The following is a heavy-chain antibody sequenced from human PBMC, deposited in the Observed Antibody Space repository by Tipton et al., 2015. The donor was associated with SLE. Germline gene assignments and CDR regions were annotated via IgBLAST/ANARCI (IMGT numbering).Heavy chain of an antibody. D-gene: IGHD5-18*01. J-gene: IGHJ4*02. V-gene: IGHV4-34*01. CDR3: ARRGVDIAMAYYFDY. CDR1: GGSFSGYY. Sequence: TLSLTCAVYGGSFSGYYWSWIRQPPGKGLEWIGEINHSGSTNYNPSLKSRVTISVDTSKNQFSLKLSSVTAADTAVYYCARRGVDIAMAYYFDYWGQGTLVTVSS. CDR2: INHSGST.